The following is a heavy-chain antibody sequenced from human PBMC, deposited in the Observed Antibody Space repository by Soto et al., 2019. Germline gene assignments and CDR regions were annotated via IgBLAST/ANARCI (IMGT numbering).Heavy chain of an antibody. J-gene: IGHJ3*02. Sequence: QVQLVESGGGVVQPGSSLRLSCATSGFTFSHHAMHWVRQAPGKGLQWVAPIWYDGSVKNYADSMKGRFTISRDSLKNTLFLQMNSLRVEDTAVYYCARDGQQLAPYAFDIWGQGTLVIVSS. D-gene: IGHD6-13*01. V-gene: IGHV3-33*01. CDR2: IWYDGSVK. CDR1: GFTFSHHA. CDR3: ARDGQQLAPYAFDI.